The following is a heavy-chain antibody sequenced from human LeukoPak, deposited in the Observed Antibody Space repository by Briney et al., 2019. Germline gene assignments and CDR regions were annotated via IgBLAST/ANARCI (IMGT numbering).Heavy chain of an antibody. D-gene: IGHD2-2*01. J-gene: IGHJ6*03. CDR3: TTDPQHYCYMDV. CDR1: GFTFSNAW. Sequence: PGGSLRLSCAASGFTFSNAWMSSVRQAPGKGRERVGRIKSKADGGTTDYAAPVKGRFTISRADSKNTLYLQMNSLKTQDTAVYYCTTDPQHYCYMDVWGKGTTVTVSS. CDR2: IKSKADGGTT. V-gene: IGHV3-15*01.